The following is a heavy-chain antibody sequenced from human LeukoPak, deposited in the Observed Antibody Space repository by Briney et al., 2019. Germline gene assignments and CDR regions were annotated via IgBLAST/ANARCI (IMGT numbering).Heavy chain of an antibody. CDR3: ASDLWFGELLHDY. J-gene: IGHJ4*02. CDR1: GFTFSSYS. V-gene: IGHV3-21*01. Sequence: GGSLRLSCAASGFTFSSYSMNWVRQAPGKRLEWVSSISSSSSYIYYADSVKGRFTISRDNAKNSLYLQMNSLRAEDTAVYYCASDLWFGELLHDYWGQGTLVTVSS. CDR2: ISSSSSYI. D-gene: IGHD3-10*01.